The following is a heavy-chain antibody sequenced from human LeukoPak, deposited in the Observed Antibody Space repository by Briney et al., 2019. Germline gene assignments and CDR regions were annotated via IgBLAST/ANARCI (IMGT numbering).Heavy chain of an antibody. Sequence: SETLSLTCTVSGDSISSGNYWGWIRQPPGKGLEWIGSIFHTGSTYFNLSLKSRVTISVDTSKNQFSLNLTSVTAADTAVYYCARGQVVRDYWGQGTLVTVSS. CDR3: ARGQVVRDY. CDR2: IFHTGST. J-gene: IGHJ4*02. D-gene: IGHD2-15*01. CDR1: GDSISSGNY. V-gene: IGHV4-38-2*02.